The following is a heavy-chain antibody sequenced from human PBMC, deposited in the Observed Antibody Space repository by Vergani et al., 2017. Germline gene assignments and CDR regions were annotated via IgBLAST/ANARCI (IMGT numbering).Heavy chain of an antibody. J-gene: IGHJ4*02. V-gene: IGHV4-38-2*02. D-gene: IGHD4-17*01. CDR2: IYHSAST. CDR3: ARAQYEYGDGAGYPDY. Sequence: QVQLQESGPGLVKPSETLSLTCTVSGYSISSGYYWGWIRQPPEKGLEWIGTIYHSASTYYNPSLESRVTISADTSTNQFSLKPTSVTAADTAVYYCARAQYEYGDGAGYPDYWGQGTMVTVSA. CDR1: GYSISSGYY.